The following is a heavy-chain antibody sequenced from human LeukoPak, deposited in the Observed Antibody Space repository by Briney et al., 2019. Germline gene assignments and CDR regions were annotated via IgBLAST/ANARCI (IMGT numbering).Heavy chain of an antibody. D-gene: IGHD3-22*01. CDR3: SKNYYDDGGVMVDDVFDI. CDR1: GASINTPGYY. V-gene: IGHV4-39*07. Sequence: ASETLSLTCFVSGASINTPGYYWGWIRQTPRKGLEWIGSLSYSGNTYNNPSLKSRVSISVDTSKNQFSLRLISVTAADTAVYYCSKNYYDDGGVMVDDVFDIWGQGTKVTVSS. CDR2: LSYSGNT. J-gene: IGHJ3*02.